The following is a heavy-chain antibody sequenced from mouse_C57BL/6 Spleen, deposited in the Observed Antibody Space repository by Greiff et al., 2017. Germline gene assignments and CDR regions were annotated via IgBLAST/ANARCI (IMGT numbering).Heavy chain of an antibody. CDR3: TRRDVPY. Sequence: VQLLEPGADLVRPGSSLKLSCTASGYTFTSYWMDWVNQSPGQGLEWIANIYTSDSETYYTQTVKDKVTFTVDNSSSTVYMQLSSLTSEDSAVYYCTRRDVPYWGQGTLVTVSA. V-gene: IGHV1-61*01. CDR2: IYTSDSET. J-gene: IGHJ3*01. CDR1: GYTFTSYW.